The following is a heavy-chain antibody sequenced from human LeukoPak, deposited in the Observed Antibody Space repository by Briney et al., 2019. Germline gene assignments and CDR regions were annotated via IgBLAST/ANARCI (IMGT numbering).Heavy chain of an antibody. Sequence: GASVTVSCKASGYTFTSYGISWVRQAPGQGLEWMGWISAYNGNTNYAQKLQGRVTMTTDTSTSTAYMELRSLRSDDTAVYYCARDNDSSGYYSGDAFDIWGQGTMVTVSS. D-gene: IGHD3-22*01. CDR1: GYTFTSYG. J-gene: IGHJ3*02. CDR2: ISAYNGNT. V-gene: IGHV1-18*01. CDR3: ARDNDSSGYYSGDAFDI.